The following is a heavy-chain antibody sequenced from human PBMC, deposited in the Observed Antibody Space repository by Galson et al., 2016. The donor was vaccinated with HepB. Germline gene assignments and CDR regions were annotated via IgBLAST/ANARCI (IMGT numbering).Heavy chain of an antibody. J-gene: IGHJ4*02. V-gene: IGHV3-23*01. Sequence: SLRLCCAASAFTFTNSGMTWVRQAPGKGLEWVSAISGSGDKTYYADSMRGRFPISRDNSRNTLYLQMNSLRVEDTAVYYCAKGTTLQVHFGYFDHWGQGTLVTVSS. CDR3: AKGTTLQVHFGYFDH. CDR2: ISGSGDKT. D-gene: IGHD1/OR15-1a*01. CDR1: AFTFTNSG.